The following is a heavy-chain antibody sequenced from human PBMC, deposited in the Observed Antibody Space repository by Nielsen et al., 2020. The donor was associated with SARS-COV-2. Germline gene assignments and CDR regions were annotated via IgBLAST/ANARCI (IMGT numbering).Heavy chain of an antibody. D-gene: IGHD2-15*01. CDR1: GGSISSYY. V-gene: IGHV4-59*08. CDR3: AGTMVVAVAYFDY. Sequence: SETLSLTCTVSGGSISSYYWSWIRQPPGKGLEWIGYIYYSGSTNYNPSLKSRVTISVDTSKNQFSLKLSSVTAADTAVYYCAGTMVVAVAYFDYWGQGTLVTVSS. CDR2: IYYSGST. J-gene: IGHJ4*02.